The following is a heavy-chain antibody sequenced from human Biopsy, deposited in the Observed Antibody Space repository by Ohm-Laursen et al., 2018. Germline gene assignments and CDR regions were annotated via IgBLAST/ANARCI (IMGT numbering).Heavy chain of an antibody. J-gene: IGHJ2*01. D-gene: IGHD5-24*01. CDR3: ASAGYNPDWNFDL. Sequence: GTLSLTCTVSGGPIDSYYWSWIRQPPGKALEWIGYIYFTGRTSYNPSLKSRVTMSVNTSKRQFSLRLSPVTAADTAVYYCASAGYNPDWNFDLWGRGTRVTVSS. CDR2: IYFTGRT. V-gene: IGHV4-59*12. CDR1: GGPIDSYY.